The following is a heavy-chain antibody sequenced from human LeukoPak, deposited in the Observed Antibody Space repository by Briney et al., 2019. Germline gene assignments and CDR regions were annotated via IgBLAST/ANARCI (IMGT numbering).Heavy chain of an antibody. CDR1: GYTFTSYY. CDR3: ARVEADPDAFDI. CDR2: INPSGGST. J-gene: IGHJ3*02. V-gene: IGHV1-46*01. Sequence: ASVKVSCKASGYTFTSYYMHWVRQAPGQGLEWMGIINPSGGSTSYAQKFQGRVTMTRDMSTSTVYMELSSLRSEDTVVYYCARVEADPDAFDIWGQGTMVTVSS. D-gene: IGHD2-15*01.